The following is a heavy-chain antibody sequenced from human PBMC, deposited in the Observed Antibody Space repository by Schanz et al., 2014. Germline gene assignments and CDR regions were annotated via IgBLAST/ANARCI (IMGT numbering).Heavy chain of an antibody. J-gene: IGHJ4*02. D-gene: IGHD1-1*01. CDR3: MAMGRNTSHYFDH. V-gene: IGHV3-23*04. CDR2: ITGSGSKT. Sequence: VQLVESGGGLAQPGGSLRLACAASGFNFNTYAMSWVRQAPGKGLEWVSAITGSGSKTYYADSVKGRFTIARDNSKNTLFLQMDSLRVEDTAVYYCMAMGRNTSHYFDHWGQGTLVTVSS. CDR1: GFNFNTYA.